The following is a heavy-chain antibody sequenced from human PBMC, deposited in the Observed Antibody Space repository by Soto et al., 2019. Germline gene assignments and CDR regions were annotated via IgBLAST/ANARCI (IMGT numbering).Heavy chain of an antibody. J-gene: IGHJ4*02. V-gene: IGHV3-30*18. CDR3: AKTTRRFLEWLLFDY. CDR2: ISYDGSNK. Sequence: GGSLRLSCAASGFTFSSYGMHWVRQAPGKGLEWVVVISYDGSNKYYADSVKGRFTIARDNSKNTLYLQMNSLRAEDTAVYYCAKTTRRFLEWLLFDYWGQGTLVTVSS. CDR1: GFTFSSYG. D-gene: IGHD3-3*01.